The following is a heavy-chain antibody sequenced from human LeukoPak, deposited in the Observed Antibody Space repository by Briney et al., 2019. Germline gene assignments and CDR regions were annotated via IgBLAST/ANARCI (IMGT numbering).Heavy chain of an antibody. CDR2: IYHSGST. V-gene: IGHV4-30-2*01. J-gene: IGHJ4*02. CDR1: GGSISSGGYY. Sequence: PSETLSLTCTVSGGSISSGGYYWSWIRQPPGKGLEWIGYIYHSGSTYYNPSLKSRVTISVDRSKNQFSLKLTSVTAADTAVYYCASSAWGSSSLDYWGQGTLVTVSS. CDR3: ASSAWGSSSLDY. D-gene: IGHD6-6*01.